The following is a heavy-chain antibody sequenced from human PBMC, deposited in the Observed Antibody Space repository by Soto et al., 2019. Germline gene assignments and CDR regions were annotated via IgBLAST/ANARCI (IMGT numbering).Heavy chain of an antibody. CDR2: IIPILGIA. V-gene: IGHV1-69*02. CDR1: GGTFSSYT. Sequence: QVQLVQSGAEVKKPGSSVKVSCKASGGTFSSYTISWVRQAPGQGLEGMGRIIPILGIANYAQKFQGRVTITADKSTSTAYMELSSLRSEDTAVYYCASSYSNYYYYMDVWGKGTTVTVSS. D-gene: IGHD4-4*01. J-gene: IGHJ6*03. CDR3: ASSYSNYYYYMDV.